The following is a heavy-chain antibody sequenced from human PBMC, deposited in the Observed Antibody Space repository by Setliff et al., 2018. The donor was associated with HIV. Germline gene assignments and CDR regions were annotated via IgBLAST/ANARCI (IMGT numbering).Heavy chain of an antibody. J-gene: IGHJ3*02. D-gene: IGHD2-8*01. CDR2: INPNSGGT. CDR3: ATKVYCTNGVCLDAFDT. Sequence: ASVKVSCKASGYTFTDYYIHWVRQAPGQGLEWMGRINPNSGGTNYAQKFQGRVTLTRDRSISTAYMELSRLISADTAVYYCATKVYCTNGVCLDAFDTWGQGTMVTVSS. CDR1: GYTFTDYY. V-gene: IGHV1-2*06.